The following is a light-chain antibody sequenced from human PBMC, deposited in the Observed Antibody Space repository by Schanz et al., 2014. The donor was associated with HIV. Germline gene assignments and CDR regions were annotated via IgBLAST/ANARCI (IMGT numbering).Light chain of an antibody. Sequence: QSGLAQPASVSGSPGQSISISCTGSSSDIGGYKCVSWYQQHPDTAPKLVIYDVIKRPSGVSNRFSGSKSGNTASLTISGLQAGDEADYYCNSYTSSNTRVFGGGTKLTV. CDR3: NSYTSSNTRV. V-gene: IGLV2-14*01. CDR1: SSDIGGYKC. J-gene: IGLJ3*02. CDR2: DVI.